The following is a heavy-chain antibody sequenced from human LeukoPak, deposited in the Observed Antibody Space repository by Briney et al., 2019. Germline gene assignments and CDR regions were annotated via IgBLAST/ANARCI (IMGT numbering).Heavy chain of an antibody. Sequence: GGSLRLSCSAPGFTFSSYAMHWVRQAPGKGLEYVSAISSNGGSTYYADSVKGRFTISRDNSKNTLYLQMSSLRAEDTSVYYCVKDPTYYYDSSGYYPDYWGQGTLVTVSS. D-gene: IGHD3-22*01. J-gene: IGHJ4*02. CDR1: GFTFSSYA. CDR3: VKDPTYYYDSSGYYPDY. V-gene: IGHV3-64D*09. CDR2: ISSNGGST.